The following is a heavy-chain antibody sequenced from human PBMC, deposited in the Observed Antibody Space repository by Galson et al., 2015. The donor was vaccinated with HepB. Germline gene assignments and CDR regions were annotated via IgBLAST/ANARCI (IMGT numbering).Heavy chain of an antibody. V-gene: IGHV3-48*04. D-gene: IGHD3-10*01. J-gene: IGHJ5*02. CDR1: GFTFSSYS. CDR3: ARDHGEMGDNYGSGNRLTGWFDP. CDR2: ISSSNSTI. Sequence: SLRLSCAASGFTFSSYSMNWVRQAPEKGLEWVSYISSSNSTIYYADSVKGRFTISRDNAKNSLYLQMNSLRAEDTAVYYCARDHGEMGDNYGSGNRLTGWFDPWGQGTLVTVSS.